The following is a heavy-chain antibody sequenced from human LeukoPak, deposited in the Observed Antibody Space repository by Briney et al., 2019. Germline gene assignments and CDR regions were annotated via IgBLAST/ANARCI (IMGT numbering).Heavy chain of an antibody. CDR3: ASSSSLGN. J-gene: IGHJ4*02. V-gene: IGHV3-48*01. CDR2: ISSGSSTI. CDR1: GFTLSSYS. Sequence: GGSVRLSCAASGFTLSSYSLNWVRQAPGKGLEYISYISSGSSTIYYADSVKGRFTISRDNAKNSLSLQMNSLRAEDTAVYYCASSSSLGNWGQGTLVTVSS. D-gene: IGHD6-6*01.